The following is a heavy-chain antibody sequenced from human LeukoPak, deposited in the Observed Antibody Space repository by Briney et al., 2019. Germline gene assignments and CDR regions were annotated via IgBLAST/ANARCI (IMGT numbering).Heavy chain of an antibody. CDR1: GGSISSYY. V-gene: IGHV4-59*01. CDR3: ARVAWGPKGFSEFDY. Sequence: SETLSLTXTVSGGSISSYYWSWIRQPPGKGLEWIGYIYYSGSTNYNPSLKSRVTISVDTSKNQFSLKLSSVTAADTAVYYCARVAWGPKGFSEFDYWGQGTLVTVSS. J-gene: IGHJ4*02. CDR2: IYYSGST. D-gene: IGHD7-27*01.